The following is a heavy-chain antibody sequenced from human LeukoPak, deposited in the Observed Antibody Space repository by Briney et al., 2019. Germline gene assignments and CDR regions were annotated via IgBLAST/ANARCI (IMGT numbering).Heavy chain of an antibody. CDR3: ARGRDTAMVTLDAFDI. Sequence: SETLSLTCAVYGGSFSGYYWSWIRQPPGKGLEWIGEINHSGSTNYNPSLKSRVTMSVDTSKNQFSLKLSSVTAADTAVYYCARGRDTAMVTLDAFDIWGQGTMVTVSS. CDR2: INHSGST. V-gene: IGHV4-34*01. CDR1: GGSFSGYY. J-gene: IGHJ3*02. D-gene: IGHD5-18*01.